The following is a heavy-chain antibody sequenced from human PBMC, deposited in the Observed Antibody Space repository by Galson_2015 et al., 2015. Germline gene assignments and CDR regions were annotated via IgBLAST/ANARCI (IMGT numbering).Heavy chain of an antibody. J-gene: IGHJ4*02. V-gene: IGHV3-30-3*01. D-gene: IGHD1-26*01. Sequence: SLRLSCAASGFTFSSYAMHWVRQAPGKGLEWVAVISYDGSNKYYADSVKGRITISRDNSRDTLYLQMNSLRAEDTAVYYCARGRGWETLRKSPFDYWGQGTLVTVSS. CDR1: GFTFSSYA. CDR2: ISYDGSNK. CDR3: ARGRGWETLRKSPFDY.